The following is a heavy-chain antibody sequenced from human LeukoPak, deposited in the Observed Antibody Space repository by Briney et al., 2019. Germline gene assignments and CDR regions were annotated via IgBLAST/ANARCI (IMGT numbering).Heavy chain of an antibody. CDR1: GFIFNNNA. V-gene: IGHV3-23*01. CDR3: ARDPNGYCSSTSCYGDDY. J-gene: IGHJ4*02. Sequence: GGSLRLSCAASGFIFNNNAMSWVRQAPGKGLEWVSAISGGGGSTYYADSVKGRFTISRDNSKNTLYLQMNSLRAEDTAVYYCARDPNGYCSSTSCYGDDYWGQGTLVTVSS. CDR2: ISGGGGST. D-gene: IGHD2-2*01.